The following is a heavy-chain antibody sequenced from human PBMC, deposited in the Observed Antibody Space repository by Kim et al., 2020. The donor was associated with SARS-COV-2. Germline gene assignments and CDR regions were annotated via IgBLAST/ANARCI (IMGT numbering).Heavy chain of an antibody. J-gene: IGHJ6*03. CDR3: ARGITRAARPSYMDV. D-gene: IGHD6-6*01. Sequence: DPVQGRLTLSRDNAKNSLYLQLNSLRAEDTAVYYCARGITRAARPSYMDVWGKGTTVTVSS. V-gene: IGHV3-21*01.